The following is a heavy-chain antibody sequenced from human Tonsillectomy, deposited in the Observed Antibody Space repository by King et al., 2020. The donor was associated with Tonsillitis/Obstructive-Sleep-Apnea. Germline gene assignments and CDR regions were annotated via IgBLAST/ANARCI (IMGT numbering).Heavy chain of an antibody. CDR1: GFTFDDYA. Sequence: VQLVESGGGLVQPGRSLRLSCAASGFTFDDYAIHWVRQAPGKGLEWVSSISWNGGDIGYADSVKGRFTISRDNAKKSLYLQMNSLRAEDTALYYCAKDTGRFLTPYLDVWGKGTTVTVSS. CDR3: AKDTGRFLTPYLDV. D-gene: IGHD3-3*01. V-gene: IGHV3-9*01. J-gene: IGHJ6*03. CDR2: ISWNGGDI.